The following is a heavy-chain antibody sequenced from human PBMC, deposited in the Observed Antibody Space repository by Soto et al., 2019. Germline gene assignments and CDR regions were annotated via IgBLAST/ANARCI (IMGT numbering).Heavy chain of an antibody. CDR3: VLTYYDFWSGYYPIRSFDY. J-gene: IGHJ4*02. Sequence: VGSLRLSCSASGFTFTSYAMHWVRQAPGKGLEYVSAISSNGGSTYYTDSVKGRFTISRDNSKNALYLQMSSLRVEDTALYYCVLTYYDFWSGYYPIRSFDYWGQGTLVTVSS. D-gene: IGHD3-3*01. CDR2: ISSNGGST. CDR1: GFTFTSYA. V-gene: IGHV3-64D*08.